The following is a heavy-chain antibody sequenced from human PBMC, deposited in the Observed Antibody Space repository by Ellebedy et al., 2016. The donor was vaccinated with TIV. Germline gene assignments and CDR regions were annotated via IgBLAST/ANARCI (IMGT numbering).Heavy chain of an antibody. CDR2: ITASTGNT. D-gene: IGHD3-10*01. J-gene: IGHJ6*02. CDR1: GFTFSSYA. CDR3: ARVSQVWFGELLTRNYYYGMDV. V-gene: IGHV3-23*01. Sequence: GEPLKISCEASGFTFSSYAMGWVRQAPRKGLEWVSLITASTGNTYYADSVKGRFTISRDNSKNTLYLQMNSLRAEDTAVYYCARVSQVWFGELLTRNYYYGMDVWGQGTTVTVSS.